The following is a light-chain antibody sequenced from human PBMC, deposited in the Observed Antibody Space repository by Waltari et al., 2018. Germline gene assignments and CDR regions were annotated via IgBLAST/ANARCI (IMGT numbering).Light chain of an antibody. J-gene: IGKJ1*01. CDR3: QHYLRLPVT. V-gene: IGKV3-20*01. CDR2: GAS. Sequence: EIVLPQSPGTLSLSLGERATVSCRASQSVSRAVAWYQQNPVQAPRILIYGASPRATGIPDRFSGSGSGTDFSLTISRLEPDDFAVYYCQHYLRLPVTFGQGTTVEI. CDR1: QSVSRA.